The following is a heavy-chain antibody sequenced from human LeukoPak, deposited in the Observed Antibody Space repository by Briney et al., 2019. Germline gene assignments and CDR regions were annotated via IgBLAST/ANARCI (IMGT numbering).Heavy chain of an antibody. J-gene: IGHJ5*02. V-gene: IGHV1-2*02. CDR3: ARDLGYSGYDEGGDWFDP. CDR2: INPNSGGT. D-gene: IGHD5-12*01. CDR1: GYTFTGYY. Sequence: ASVKVSCKASGYTFTGYYMHWVRQAPGQGLEWMGWINPNSGGTNYAQKFQGRVTMTRDTSISTAYMELSSLRSEDTAVYYCARDLGYSGYDEGGDWFDPWGQGTLVTVSS.